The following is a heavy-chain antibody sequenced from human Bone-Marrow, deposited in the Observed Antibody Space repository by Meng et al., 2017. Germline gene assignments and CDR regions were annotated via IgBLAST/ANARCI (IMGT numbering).Heavy chain of an antibody. CDR3: ARDLRRSRDFYGSGSYSRYYYYGMDV. Sequence: GGSLRLSCAASGFTFSSYGMHWVRQAPGKGLEWVAVIWYDGSNKYYADSVKGRFTISRDNSKNTLYLQMNSLRAEDTAVYYCARDLRRSRDFYGSGSYSRYYYYGMDVWGQGTTVTVSS. V-gene: IGHV3-33*01. J-gene: IGHJ6*02. D-gene: IGHD3-10*01. CDR2: IWYDGSNK. CDR1: GFTFSSYG.